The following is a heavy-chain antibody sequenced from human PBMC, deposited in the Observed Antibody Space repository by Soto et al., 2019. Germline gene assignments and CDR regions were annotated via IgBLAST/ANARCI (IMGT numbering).Heavy chain of an antibody. D-gene: IGHD2-2*01. J-gene: IGHJ4*02. Sequence: GASVNVSCKASGYSFISHYIHWVRQAPGQGLEWMGFINPSGGSATLAQKFQGRVTMTRDTSTSTVYMELTILRSEDAAVYYCARDYLSSKLSLSYFDFWGQGTLVTVSS. V-gene: IGHV1-46*01. CDR3: ARDYLSSKLSLSYFDF. CDR2: INPSGGSA. CDR1: GYSFISHY.